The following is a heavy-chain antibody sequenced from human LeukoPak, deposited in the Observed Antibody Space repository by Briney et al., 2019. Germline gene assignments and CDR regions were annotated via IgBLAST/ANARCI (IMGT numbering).Heavy chain of an antibody. Sequence: ASVKVSCKASGYTFTGYYMHWVRQAPGQGLEWMGWINPNSGGTNYAQKFQGRVTMTRDTSISTAYMELSRLRSDDTAVYYCARDLPPDASNWLDPWGQGTLVTVSS. J-gene: IGHJ5*02. CDR1: GYTFTGYY. V-gene: IGHV1-2*02. CDR2: INPNSGGT. CDR3: ARDLPPDASNWLDP.